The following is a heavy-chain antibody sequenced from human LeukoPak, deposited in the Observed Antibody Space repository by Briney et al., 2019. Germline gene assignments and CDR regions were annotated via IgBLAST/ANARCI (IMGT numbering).Heavy chain of an antibody. V-gene: IGHV3-30*02. D-gene: IGHD3-22*01. CDR1: GFTFSSYG. CDR3: ANGHYYDSSGYYLRDY. Sequence: GGSLRLSCAASGFTFSSYGMHWVRQAPGKGLEWVAFIRYDGSNKYYADSVKGRFTISRDNSKNTLYLQMNSLRAEDTAVYYCANGHYYDSSGYYLRDYWGQGTLVTVSS. J-gene: IGHJ4*02. CDR2: IRYDGSNK.